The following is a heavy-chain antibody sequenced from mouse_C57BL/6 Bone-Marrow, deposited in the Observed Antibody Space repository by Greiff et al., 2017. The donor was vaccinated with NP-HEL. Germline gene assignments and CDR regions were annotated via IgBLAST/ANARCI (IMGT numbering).Heavy chain of an antibody. V-gene: IGHV1-50*01. D-gene: IGHD2-4*01. CDR2: IDPSDGYT. J-gene: IGHJ3*01. CDR3: ARWNYEYGGFAY. CDR1: GYTFTSYW. Sequence: QVQLQQPGAELVKPGASVKLSCKASGYTFTSYWMQWVKQRPGQGLEWIGEIDPSDGYTSYNQKFKGKATLTVDTSSSTAYMQLSSLTSEDSAVYYCARWNYEYGGFAYWGQGTLVTVSA.